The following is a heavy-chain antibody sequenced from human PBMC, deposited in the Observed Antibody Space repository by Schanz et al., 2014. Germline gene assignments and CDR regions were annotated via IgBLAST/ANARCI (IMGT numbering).Heavy chain of an antibody. J-gene: IGHJ2*01. D-gene: IGHD2-21*02. Sequence: VQLVESGGDLVQPGGSLRLSCSASGFTFSTFAMHWVRQAPGKGLEYISAISNNGDSTYYADSVKGRFTISRDNSRSTMYLQMNSLRAEDTAVYFCAKDLGVDCGDGCFNRYFELWGRGTPVTGSS. CDR3: AKDLGVDCGDGCFNRYFEL. V-gene: IGHV3-64*04. CDR1: GFTFSTFA. CDR2: ISNNGDST.